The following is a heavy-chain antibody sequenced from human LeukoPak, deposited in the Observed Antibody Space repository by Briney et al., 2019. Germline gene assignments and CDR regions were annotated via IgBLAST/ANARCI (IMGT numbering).Heavy chain of an antibody. Sequence: GGSLRLSCAASGFTFSDYSMNWVRQAPGKGLEWVSYINSGGNTIHYAGSVKGRFTISRDNARNSLYLQMNSLRVEDTAFYYCARENRDSNGWSWGQGTLVTVSS. J-gene: IGHJ1*01. CDR2: INSGGNTI. V-gene: IGHV3-11*01. CDR3: ARENRDSNGWS. CDR1: GFTFSDYS. D-gene: IGHD6-19*01.